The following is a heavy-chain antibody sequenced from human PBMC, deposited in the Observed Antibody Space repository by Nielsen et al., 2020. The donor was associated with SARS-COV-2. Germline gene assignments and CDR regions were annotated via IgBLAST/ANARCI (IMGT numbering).Heavy chain of an antibody. CDR2: ISSSSSYI. Sequence: GESLKISCAASGFTFSSYSMNWVRQAPGKGLEWVSSISSSSSYIYYADSVKGRFTITRDNAKNSLYLQMNSLRAEDTAVYYCARKGKGGRGETADYWGQGTLVTVSS. J-gene: IGHJ4*02. CDR1: GFTFSSYS. D-gene: IGHD5-24*01. CDR3: ARKGKGGRGETADY. V-gene: IGHV3-21*01.